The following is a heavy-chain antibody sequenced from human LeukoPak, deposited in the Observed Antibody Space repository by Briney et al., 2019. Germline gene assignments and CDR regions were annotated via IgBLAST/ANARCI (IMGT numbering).Heavy chain of an antibody. V-gene: IGHV4-30-4*01. CDR1: GGSISSGDYY. D-gene: IGHD6-25*01. CDR3: ARVRLGSSGLNFDY. CDR2: IYYSGST. Sequence: PSGTLSLTCTVSGGSISSGDYYWSWIRQPPGKGLEWIGYIYYSGSTYYNPSLKSRVTISVDTSKNQFSLKLSSVTAADTAVYYCARVRLGSSGLNFDYWGQGTLVTVSS. J-gene: IGHJ4*02.